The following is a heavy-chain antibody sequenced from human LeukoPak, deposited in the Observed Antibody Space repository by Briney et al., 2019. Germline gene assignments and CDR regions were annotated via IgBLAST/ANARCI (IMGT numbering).Heavy chain of an antibody. Sequence: PGGSLRLSCAAPGFTFSSYSMNWVRQAPGKGLEWVSSISSSSSYIYYADSVKGRFTISRDNAKNSLYLQMNSLRAEDTAVYYCARDRATWIQLWLKTHDAFDIWGQGTMVTVSS. CDR3: ARDRATWIQLWLKTHDAFDI. CDR2: ISSSSSYI. V-gene: IGHV3-21*01. D-gene: IGHD5-18*01. CDR1: GFTFSSYS. J-gene: IGHJ3*02.